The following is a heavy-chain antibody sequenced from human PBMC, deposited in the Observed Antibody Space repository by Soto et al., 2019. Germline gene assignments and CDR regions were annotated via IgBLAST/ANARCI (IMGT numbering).Heavy chain of an antibody. CDR1: GGSISSSSYY. CDR3: ASYSYGYYYGMDV. J-gene: IGHJ6*02. D-gene: IGHD5-18*01. CDR2: IYYSGST. Sequence: SETLSLTCTVSGGSISSSSYYWGWIRQPPGKGLEWIGSIYYSGSTYYNPSLKSRVTISVDTSKNQFSLKLSSVTAADTAVYYCASYSYGYYYGMDVWGQGTTVT. V-gene: IGHV4-39*01.